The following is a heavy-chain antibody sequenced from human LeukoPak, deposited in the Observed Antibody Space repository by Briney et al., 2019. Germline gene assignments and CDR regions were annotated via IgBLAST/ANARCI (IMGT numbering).Heavy chain of an antibody. CDR3: AKEAAPGIGG. V-gene: IGHV3-9*01. Sequence: GGSLRLSCAASGYTFDDFAIHWVWQVPWEGLDLVSSISWNSGNINYADSVKGRFTISRDNANNSLYLQMNSLRPEDTAIYYCAKEAAPGIGGWGQGTLVTVSS. J-gene: IGHJ4*02. CDR2: ISWNSGNI. CDR1: GYTFDDFA. D-gene: IGHD6-13*01.